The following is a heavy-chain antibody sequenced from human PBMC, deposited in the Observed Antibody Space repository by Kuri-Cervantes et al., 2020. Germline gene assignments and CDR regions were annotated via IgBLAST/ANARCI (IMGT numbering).Heavy chain of an antibody. Sequence: ASVKVSCKASGYTFTGYYMHWVRQAPGQGLEWMGWISAYNGNTNYAQKFQGRVTMTRNTSISTAHMELSSLRSEDTAVYYCARPMDRRSSSWYVGLDYWGQGTLVTVSS. D-gene: IGHD6-13*01. CDR3: ARPMDRRSSSWYVGLDY. V-gene: IGHV1-2*02. J-gene: IGHJ4*02. CDR2: ISAYNGNT. CDR1: GYTFTGYY.